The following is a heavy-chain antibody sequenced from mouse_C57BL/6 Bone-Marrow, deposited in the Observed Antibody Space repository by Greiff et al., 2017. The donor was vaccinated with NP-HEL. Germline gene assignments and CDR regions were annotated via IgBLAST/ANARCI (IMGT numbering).Heavy chain of an antibody. CDR1: GFTFSSYT. Sequence: EVQRVESGGGLVKPGGSLKLSCAASGFTFSSYTMSWVRQTPEKRLEWVATISGGGGNPYYPDSVKGRFTISRDNAKNTLYLQMSSLRSEDTALYYCARHWSNYDYWGQGTTLTVSS. J-gene: IGHJ2*01. D-gene: IGHD2-5*01. CDR3: ARHWSNYDY. V-gene: IGHV5-9*01. CDR2: ISGGGGNP.